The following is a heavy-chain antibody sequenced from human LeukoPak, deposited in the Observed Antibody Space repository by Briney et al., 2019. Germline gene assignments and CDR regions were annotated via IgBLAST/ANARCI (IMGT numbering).Heavy chain of an antibody. CDR2: ISYDGSNK. D-gene: IGHD5-18*01. CDR1: GFTFSSYA. Sequence: GGSLRLSCAASGFTFSSYAMHWVRQAPGKGLEWVAVISYDGSNKYYADSVKGRFTISRDNSKNTLYLQMNSLRAEDTAVYYCARIGPNGGYSYGYFGRADYWGQGTLVTVSS. J-gene: IGHJ4*02. V-gene: IGHV3-30*04. CDR3: ARIGPNGGYSYGYFGRADY.